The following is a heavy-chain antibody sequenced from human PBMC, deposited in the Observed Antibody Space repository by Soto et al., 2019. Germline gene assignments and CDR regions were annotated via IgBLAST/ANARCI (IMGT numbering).Heavy chain of an antibody. D-gene: IGHD2-8*01. CDR3: AKRRSRYCPNGVCYPRSSPWFDP. CDR2: INHSGST. Sequence: TSETLSLTCAVYGGSFSGYYWSWIRQPPGKGLEWIGEINHSGSTNYNPSLKSRVTISVDTSKNQFSLKLSSVTAADTAVYYCAKRRSRYCPNGVCYPRSSPWFDPWGQGTLVTVSS. CDR1: GGSFSGYY. J-gene: IGHJ5*02. V-gene: IGHV4-34*01.